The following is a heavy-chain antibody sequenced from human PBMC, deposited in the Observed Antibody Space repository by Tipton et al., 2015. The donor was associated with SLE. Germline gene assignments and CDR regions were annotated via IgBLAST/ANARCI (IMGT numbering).Heavy chain of an antibody. CDR3: ARGAIAVAGSGWFDP. J-gene: IGHJ5*02. CDR1: GGSISSSDYY. V-gene: IGHV4-39*07. CDR2: IHYGVRYTENS. Sequence: TLSLTCTVSGGSISSSDYYWGWIRQPPGKGLEWIATIHYGVRYTENSLYNTSLKSRVTISLDTSRNQFSLKLTSVTAADTAVYYCARGAIAVAGSGWFDPWGQGTLVTVSS. D-gene: IGHD6-19*01.